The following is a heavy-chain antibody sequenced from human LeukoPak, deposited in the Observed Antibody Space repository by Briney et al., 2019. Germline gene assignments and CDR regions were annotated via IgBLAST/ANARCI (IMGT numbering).Heavy chain of an antibody. V-gene: IGHV4-39*01. J-gene: IGHJ5*02. Sequence: SETLSLTCTVSGGSISSSSYYWGWIRQPPGKGLEWIGSIHYRGTTYYNPSLESRVTISVETSKNQSSLKLSSVTAADTAVYYCGRPRWAVTNWFDPWGQGTLVTVSS. CDR1: GGSISSSSYY. CDR3: GRPRWAVTNWFDP. CDR2: IHYRGTT. D-gene: IGHD4-17*01.